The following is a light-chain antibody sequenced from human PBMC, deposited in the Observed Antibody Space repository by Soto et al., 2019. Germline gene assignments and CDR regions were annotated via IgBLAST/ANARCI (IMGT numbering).Light chain of an antibody. CDR1: QKVSPW. CDR3: QQYDSYWGT. J-gene: IGKJ1*01. V-gene: IGKV1-5*01. CDR2: DVS. Sequence: DIRMTQSPSTLSASVGDSVTITCRASQKVSPWLAWYQQKAGNAPKLLIYDVSSLKRGVPSRFSGSGSGTEFTLTISSLQSDDFATYYCQQYDSYWGTFGQGTKVEFK.